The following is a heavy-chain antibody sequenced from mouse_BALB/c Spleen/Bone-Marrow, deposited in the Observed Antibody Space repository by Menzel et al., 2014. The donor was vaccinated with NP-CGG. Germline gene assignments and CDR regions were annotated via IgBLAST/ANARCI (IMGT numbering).Heavy chain of an antibody. CDR1: GITVSSYA. V-gene: IGHV5-6-5*01. D-gene: IGHD2-13*01. CDR2: IGSGGRK. CDR3: ARGGMTPFDF. J-gene: IGHJ2*01. Sequence: EVKVEESGGGLVKPGGSLKLSCEASGITVSSYAMSWVRQTPEKRLEWVASIGSGGRKHYPDSVEGRLTISRDNARNILYLQVSSLRSEDTAMYYCARGGMTPFDFRGQGITLTVSS.